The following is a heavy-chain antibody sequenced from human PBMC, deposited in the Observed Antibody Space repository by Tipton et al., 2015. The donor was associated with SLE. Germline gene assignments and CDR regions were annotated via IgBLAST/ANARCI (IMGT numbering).Heavy chain of an antibody. V-gene: IGHV3-23*01. CDR3: ASPKGADRPVAFYYALDV. D-gene: IGHD6-6*01. CDR2: FSGSGGRT. CDR1: GYTFSKYD. Sequence: SLRLSCAASGYTFSKYDMNWVRQAPGKGLEWVSGFSGSGGRTYYADSVKGRFTISRDSSKHTVFLQMNSLRAEDTAIYYCASPKGADRPVAFYYALDVWGQGTTVTVSS. J-gene: IGHJ6*02.